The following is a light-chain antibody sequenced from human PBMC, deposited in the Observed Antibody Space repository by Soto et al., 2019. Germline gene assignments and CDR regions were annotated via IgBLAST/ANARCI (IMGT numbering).Light chain of an antibody. CDR3: QQYDPSPMYT. Sequence: EIVLTQSPGTLSLSPGERASLSCRASQSVSSSYLAWYQQKPGQAPGLLIHDASRRATGIPDRFSGSGSGTDFTLTITRLEPEDCAVYYCQQYDPSPMYTFGQGTKLEIK. V-gene: IGKV3-20*01. CDR2: DAS. J-gene: IGKJ2*01. CDR1: QSVSSSY.